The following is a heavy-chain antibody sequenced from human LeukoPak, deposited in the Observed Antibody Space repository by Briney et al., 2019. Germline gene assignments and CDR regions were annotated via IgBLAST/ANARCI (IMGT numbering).Heavy chain of an antibody. D-gene: IGHD3-3*01. V-gene: IGHV4-59*01. CDR2: IYSGGST. CDR3: GREGVGKGYFDY. Sequence: SETLSLTCTVPGGSISPYFWSWIRQPPGKGLEWIGYIYSGGSTNYNPSLKSRVTISLDTSKDQFSLKLSSVTAADTAVYYCGREGVGKGYFDYWGQGTLVTVSS. CDR1: GGSISPYF. J-gene: IGHJ4*02.